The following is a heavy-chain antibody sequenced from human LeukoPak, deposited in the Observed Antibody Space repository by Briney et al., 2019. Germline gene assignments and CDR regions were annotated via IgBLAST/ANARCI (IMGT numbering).Heavy chain of an antibody. D-gene: IGHD3-22*01. CDR3: AREWNYESSGYFYYY. Sequence: SVKVSCKASGGTFSRYAISWVRQAPGQGLEWMGGIIPLFGTANYAQKFQGRVTITADESTSTAYMELSSLRSEDTAVYYCAREWNYESSGYFYYYWGQGTLVTVSS. J-gene: IGHJ4*02. CDR2: IIPLFGTA. V-gene: IGHV1-69*13. CDR1: GGTFSRYA.